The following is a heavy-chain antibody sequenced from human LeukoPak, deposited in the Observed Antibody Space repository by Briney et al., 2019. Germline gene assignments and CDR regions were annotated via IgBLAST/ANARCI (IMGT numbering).Heavy chain of an antibody. J-gene: IGHJ6*03. CDR3: ARARYETRIWPKSRYDYFHYMDV. CDR2: INAGNGNT. V-gene: IGHV1-3*03. CDR1: GYTFTSYT. D-gene: IGHD3-3*01. Sequence: ASVKVSCKASGYTFTSYTVHWVRQAPGQRLEWMGWINAGNGNTKYSQEFQDRVTITRDTSANTAYMELSSLRSEDMAVYYCARARYETRIWPKSRYDYFHYMDVWSKGTTVTVSS.